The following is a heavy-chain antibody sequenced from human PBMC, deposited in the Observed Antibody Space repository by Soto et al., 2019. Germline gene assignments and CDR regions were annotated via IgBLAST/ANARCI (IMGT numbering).Heavy chain of an antibody. D-gene: IGHD3-3*01. CDR1: GGSISSGGYY. CDR2: IYYSGST. V-gene: IGHV4-31*03. CDR3: ARGSNPYYDFWSGYAYYYGMDV. J-gene: IGHJ6*04. Sequence: PSETLSLTCTVSGGSISSGGYYWSWIRQHPGKGLEWIGYIYYSGSTYYNPSLKSRVTISVDTSKNQFSLKLSSVTAADTAVYYCARGSNPYYDFWSGYAYYYGMDVWGKGTTVTVSS.